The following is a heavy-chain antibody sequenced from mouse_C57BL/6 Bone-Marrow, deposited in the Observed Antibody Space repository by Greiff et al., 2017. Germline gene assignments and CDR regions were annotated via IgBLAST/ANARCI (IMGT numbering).Heavy chain of an antibody. Sequence: EVKVEESGAELVRPGASVKLSCTASGFNIKDDYMHWVKQRPEQGLEWIGWIDPENGDTEYASKFQGKATITADTSSNTAYLQLSSLTSEDTAVYYCTTIPNLFFAYWGQGTLVTVSA. CDR1: GFNIKDDY. D-gene: IGHD1-1*01. CDR2: IDPENGDT. V-gene: IGHV14-4*01. J-gene: IGHJ3*01. CDR3: TTIPNLFFAY.